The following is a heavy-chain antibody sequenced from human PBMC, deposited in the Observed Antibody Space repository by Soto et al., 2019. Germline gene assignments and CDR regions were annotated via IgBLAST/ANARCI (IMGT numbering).Heavy chain of an antibody. CDR1: GCSVSIGDYY. CDR2: IYYSGST. J-gene: IGHJ2*01. Sequence: RSETRSVTCTVSGCSVSIGDYYWSWIRQPPGKGLEWIGYIYYSGSTYYNPSLKSRVTISVDTSKNQFSLKLSSVTAADTAVYYCATRWGAGPSGWYFDLWGRGTLVTVS. D-gene: IGHD1-26*01. CDR3: ATRWGAGPSGWYFDL. V-gene: IGHV4-30-4*01.